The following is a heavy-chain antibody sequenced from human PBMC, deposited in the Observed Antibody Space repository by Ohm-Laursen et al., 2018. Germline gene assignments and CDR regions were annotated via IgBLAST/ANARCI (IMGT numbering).Heavy chain of an antibody. CDR3: AKGDTTYSNSYFDY. CDR1: GFTFSSYA. J-gene: IGHJ4*02. D-gene: IGHD4-11*01. CDR2: VTGSGGNT. Sequence: SLRLSCTASGFTFSSYAMSWVRQAPGKGLEWVSTVTGSGGNTYYADSVKGRFTISIDSSKNTLYLQMNSLRAADTAVYYCAKGDTTYSNSYFDYWGQGTLVTVSS. V-gene: IGHV3-23*01.